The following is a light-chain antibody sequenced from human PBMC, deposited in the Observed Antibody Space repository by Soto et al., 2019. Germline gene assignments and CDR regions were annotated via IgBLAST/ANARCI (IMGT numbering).Light chain of an antibody. CDR1: QGINNN. Sequence: DIPMTQSPSSLSASVGDRVTFSCRASQGINNNLAWYQQKPGKVPKLLIYAASTLKSGVPSRFSGSGSGTDFTLTISSLQPEDFATYFCQNYNGALWTFGQGTKVEIK. CDR3: QNYNGALWT. J-gene: IGKJ1*01. CDR2: AAS. V-gene: IGKV1-27*01.